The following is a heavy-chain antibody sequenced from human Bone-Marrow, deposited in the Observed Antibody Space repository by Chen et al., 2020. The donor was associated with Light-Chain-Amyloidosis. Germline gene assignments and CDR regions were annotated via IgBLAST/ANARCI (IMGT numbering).Heavy chain of an antibody. J-gene: IGHJ4*02. CDR2: IDPSDSYT. CDR1: VFSFTSYW. Sequence: EVQLVQSGAEVKKLVETLTISRKGSVFSFTSYWISWVRQMPGKSLEWMGRIDPSDSYTNYSPSFQGHVTISADKSISTAYLQWSSLKASDTAMYYCARLNYYGSQYWGQGTLVTVSS. D-gene: IGHD3-10*01. V-gene: IGHV5-10-1*03. CDR3: ARLNYYGSQY.